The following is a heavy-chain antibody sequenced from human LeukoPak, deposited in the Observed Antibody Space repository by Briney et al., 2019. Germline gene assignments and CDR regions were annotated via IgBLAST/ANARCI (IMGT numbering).Heavy chain of an antibody. J-gene: IGHJ1*01. CDR2: IYSGGNT. V-gene: IGHV3-53*01. D-gene: IGHD2-15*01. CDR3: ARSYCSGGSCFPTYFQH. CDR1: GFTVSSNY. Sequence: GSLRLSCAASGFTVSSNYMSWVRQAPGKGLEWVSVIYSGGNTYYADSVKGRFTISRDNSKNMLYLQMNSLRAEDTAVYYCARSYCSGGSCFPTYFQHWGQGTLVTVS.